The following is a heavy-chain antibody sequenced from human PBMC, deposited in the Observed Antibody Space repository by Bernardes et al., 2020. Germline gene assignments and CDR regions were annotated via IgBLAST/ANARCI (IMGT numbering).Heavy chain of an antibody. J-gene: IGHJ4*02. CDR1: GFSISSDYS. CDR3: ARTNSPAGRARFDI. D-gene: IGHD6-6*01. CDR2: IYHAGNT. Sequence: SETLSLTCAVSGFSISSDYSWGWIRQPPGKGLEWIGSIYHAGNTYYNPSLKSRVTISLDTSNNEFPLKLTSVTAADTAIYYCARTNSPAGRARFDIWGQGTLVTISS. V-gene: IGHV4-38-2*01.